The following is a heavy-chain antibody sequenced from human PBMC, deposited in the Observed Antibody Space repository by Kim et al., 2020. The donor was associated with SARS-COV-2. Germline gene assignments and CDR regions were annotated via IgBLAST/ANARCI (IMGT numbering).Heavy chain of an antibody. D-gene: IGHD3-10*01. CDR3: AKEDGSGSGLGAFDI. Sequence: DSVKGRFTISRDNSKNTLYLQMNSLRAEDTAVYYCAKEDGSGSGLGAFDIWGQGTMVTVSS. J-gene: IGHJ3*02. V-gene: IGHV3-23*01.